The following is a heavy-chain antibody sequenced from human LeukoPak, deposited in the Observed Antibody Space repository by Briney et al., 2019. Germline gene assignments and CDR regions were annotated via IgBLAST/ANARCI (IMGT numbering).Heavy chain of an antibody. CDR2: INHSGST. V-gene: IGHV4-34*01. CDR3: ARFGFGVPRGYFQH. Sequence: SGGSLRLSCSTSGFTFSSYAMGWVRQPPGKGLEWIGEINHSGSTNYNPSLKSRVTISVDTSKNQFSLKLSSVTAADTAVYYCARFGFGVPRGYFQHWGQGTLVTVSS. D-gene: IGHD3-10*01. CDR1: GFTFSSYA. J-gene: IGHJ1*01.